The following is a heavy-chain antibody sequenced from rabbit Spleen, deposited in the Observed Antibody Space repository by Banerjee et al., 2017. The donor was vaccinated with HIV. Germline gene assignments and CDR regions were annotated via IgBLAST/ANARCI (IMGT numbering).Heavy chain of an antibody. CDR1: GFSFSSNYY. J-gene: IGHJ6*01. Sequence: QEQLEESGGDLVKPEGSLKLSCTASGFSFSSNYYMCWVRQAPGKGLEWIACIDTGSSGFTYFASWAKGRFTISKTSSTTVTLQMTSLTVADTATYFCARDTSSSFSSYGMDLWGQGTLVTVS. V-gene: IGHV1S45*01. D-gene: IGHD1-1*01. CDR3: ARDTSSSFSSYGMDL. CDR2: IDTGSSGFT.